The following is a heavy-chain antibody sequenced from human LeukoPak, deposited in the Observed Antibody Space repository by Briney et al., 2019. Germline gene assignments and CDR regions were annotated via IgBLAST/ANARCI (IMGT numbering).Heavy chain of an antibody. CDR2: VYSGGTT. D-gene: IGHD3-16*01. J-gene: IGHJ6*03. V-gene: IGHV4-59*02. CDR1: GASVNDYF. CDR3: AREIVLMMSDVASPYYMDV. Sequence: PSETLSLSCSVSGASVNDYFWSWIRQPPGRRLEWIGHVYSGGTTEYSPSLKGRVTISLDASNNKVSLSLTSSTAAYTAVYYCAREIVLMMSDVASPYYMDVWGRGTTVTVAS.